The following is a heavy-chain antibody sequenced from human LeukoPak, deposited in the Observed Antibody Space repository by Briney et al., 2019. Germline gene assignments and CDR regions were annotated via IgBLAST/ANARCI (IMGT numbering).Heavy chain of an antibody. CDR1: GGSISSSSYY. CDR3: ARERDRIVPFDY. Sequence: SETLSLTCTVSGGSISSSSYYWGWIRQPPGKGLEWIGSIYYSGSTYYNPSLKSRVTISVDTSKNQFSLKLSSVTAADTAVYYCARERDRIVPFDYWGQGTLVTVSS. CDR2: IYYSGST. V-gene: IGHV4-39*07. J-gene: IGHJ4*02. D-gene: IGHD3-16*02.